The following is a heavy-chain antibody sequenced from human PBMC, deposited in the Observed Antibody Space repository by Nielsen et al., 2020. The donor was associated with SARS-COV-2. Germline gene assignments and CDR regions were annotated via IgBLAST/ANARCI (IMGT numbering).Heavy chain of an antibody. CDR3: ARWRTYGNGWDF. V-gene: IGHV1-18*01. CDR2: ISGFNGNT. D-gene: IGHD6-19*01. Sequence: ASVKVSCKASGYTFSNFGLSWVRQAPGRGLEWIGWISGFNGNTNYFQKFKGRVTMTTHSSTGTVYMELRSLRADDTAIYYCARWRTYGNGWDFWGQGTLVTVSS. J-gene: IGHJ4*02. CDR1: GYTFSNFG.